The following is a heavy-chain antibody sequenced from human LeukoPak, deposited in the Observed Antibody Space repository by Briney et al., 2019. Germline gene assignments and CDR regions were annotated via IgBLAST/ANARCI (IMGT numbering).Heavy chain of an antibody. J-gene: IGHJ4*02. D-gene: IGHD6-19*01. CDR3: AKERLTSVAGYFDY. CDR2: ISGSGSGT. Sequence: GGSLRLSCAASGFTFNTYSISWVRQAPGKGLEWVSSISGSGSGTYYADSVKGRFTISRDNSKNTLYRQMNSLRAEDTAVYYCAKERLTSVAGYFDYWGQGTLVTVSS. V-gene: IGHV3-23*01. CDR1: GFTFNTYS.